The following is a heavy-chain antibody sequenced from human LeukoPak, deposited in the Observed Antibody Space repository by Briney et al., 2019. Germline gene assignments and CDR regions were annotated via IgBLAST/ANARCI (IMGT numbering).Heavy chain of an antibody. V-gene: IGHV3-11*01. J-gene: IGHJ4*02. CDR3: ARGGWLGKPQRVDY. CDR2: ISSSGSTI. CDR1: GFIFSDYY. Sequence: PGGSLRLSCAASGFIFSDYYMSWIRQAPGKGLEWVSYISSSGSTIYNADSVKGRFTISRDNSKNTLYLQMNSLRAEDTAVYYCARGGWLGKPQRVDYWGQGTLITVSS. D-gene: IGHD6-19*01.